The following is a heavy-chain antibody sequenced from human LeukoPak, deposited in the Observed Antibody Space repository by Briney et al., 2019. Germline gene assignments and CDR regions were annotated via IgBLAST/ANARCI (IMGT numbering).Heavy chain of an antibody. V-gene: IGHV3-53*01. J-gene: IGHJ4*02. CDR3: ASSTEWEPIRDY. CDR2: IYRDGTT. CDR1: GFTVSSNY. Sequence: GGSLRLSCAASGFTVSSNYMSWVRQAPGKGLEWVSGIYRDGTTYYADSVKGRFTISRDNSKNTVYLQMNSLRAEDTAVFYCASSTEWEPIRDYWGPGTLVTVSS. D-gene: IGHD1-26*01.